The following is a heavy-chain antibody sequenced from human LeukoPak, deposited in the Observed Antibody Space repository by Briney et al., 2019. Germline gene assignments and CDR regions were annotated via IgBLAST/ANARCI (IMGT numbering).Heavy chain of an antibody. CDR2: IYYSGST. CDR1: GGSISSYY. CDR3: ARAGRSGYADY. V-gene: IGHV4-59*01. J-gene: IGHJ4*02. Sequence: SETLSLTCTVSGGSISSYYWGWIRQPPGQGLKWIGYIYYSGSTNYNPSLKSRVTISVDTSKNQFSLKLSSVTAADTAVYYCARAGRSGYADYWGQGTLVTVSS. D-gene: IGHD3-22*01.